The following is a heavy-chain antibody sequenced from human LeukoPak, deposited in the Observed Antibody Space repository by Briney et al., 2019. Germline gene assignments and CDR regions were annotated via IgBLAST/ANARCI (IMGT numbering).Heavy chain of an antibody. Sequence: SVKVSCKASGGTFSSYAISWVRQAPGQGLEWMGGIIPIFGTANYAQKFQGRVTITADESTSTAYMELSSLRSEDTAVYYCAREGCSSTSCYAGIGAFDIWGQGTMATVSS. CDR2: IIPIFGTA. CDR3: AREGCSSTSCYAGIGAFDI. D-gene: IGHD2-2*01. CDR1: GGTFSSYA. V-gene: IGHV1-69*13. J-gene: IGHJ3*02.